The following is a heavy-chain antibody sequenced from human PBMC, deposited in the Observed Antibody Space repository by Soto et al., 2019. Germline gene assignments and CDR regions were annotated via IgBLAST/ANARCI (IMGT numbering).Heavy chain of an antibody. J-gene: IGHJ6*02. CDR1: GGSISGYY. CDR3: ARGFGLAAQGMDV. CDR2: MYYSGFT. V-gene: IGHV4-59*01. Sequence: NRSETLSLTCTVSGGSISGYYWSWIRQPPGKRPEWIGYMYYSGFTNYNPSLKSRVTMSLDTSNNQFSLKLSSVTAADTAVYYCARGFGLAAQGMDVWGQGTTVTVSS. D-gene: IGHD6-6*01.